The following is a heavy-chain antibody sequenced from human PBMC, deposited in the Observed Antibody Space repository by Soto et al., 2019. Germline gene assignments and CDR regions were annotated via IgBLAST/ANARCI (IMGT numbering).Heavy chain of an antibody. CDR1: GFTFSSYA. CDR3: AKTTYSSSSAVWGAFDI. CDR2: ISSNGGST. D-gene: IGHD6-6*01. Sequence: PGGSLRLSCAASGFTFSSYAMHWVRQAPGKGLEYVSAISSNGGSTYYANSVKGRFTISRDNSRNTLYLQMGSLRAEDMAVYYCAKTTYSSSSAVWGAFDIWGQGTMVTVSS. V-gene: IGHV3-64*01. J-gene: IGHJ3*02.